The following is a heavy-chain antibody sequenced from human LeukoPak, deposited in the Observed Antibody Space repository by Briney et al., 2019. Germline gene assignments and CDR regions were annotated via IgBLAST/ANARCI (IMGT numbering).Heavy chain of an antibody. D-gene: IGHD2-2*02. CDR2: ISGSGGST. CDR1: GFTFSSYA. J-gene: IGHJ3*02. CDR3: AKVWGPIVVVPAAILDAFDI. Sequence: GGSLRLSCAASGFTFSSYAMSWVRQAPGKGLEWVSAISGSGGSTYYADSVKGRFTISRDNSKNTLYLQMNSLRAEDTAVYYCAKVWGPIVVVPAAILDAFDIWGRGTMVTVSS. V-gene: IGHV3-23*01.